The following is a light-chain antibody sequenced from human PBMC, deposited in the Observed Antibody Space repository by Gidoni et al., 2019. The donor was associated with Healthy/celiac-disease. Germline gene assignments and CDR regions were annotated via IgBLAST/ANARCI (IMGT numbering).Light chain of an antibody. CDR1: SSDVGGYNY. V-gene: IGLV2-14*03. CDR2: DVR. Sequence: QSALTQPASVSGSPGQSITISCTGTSSDVGGYNYVSWYPQHPGKAPKLMISDVRNRPSGVSNRFSGSKSGNTASLTISGLQAEDEADYYCSSYTSSSTLGVVFGGGTKLTVL. J-gene: IGLJ2*01. CDR3: SSYTSSSTLGVV.